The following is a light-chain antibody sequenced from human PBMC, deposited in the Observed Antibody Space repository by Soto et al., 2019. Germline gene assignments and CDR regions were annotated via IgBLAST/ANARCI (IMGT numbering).Light chain of an antibody. CDR1: QSISSW. Sequence: DIQMTQSPSTLSASVGDRVTITCRASQSISSWLAWYQQKPGKAPKLLIYKASSLESGVPSRFSGSGFGTDFTLTISSLQPEDFAVYYCQQYYDWPITFGQGTRLEI. V-gene: IGKV1-5*03. J-gene: IGKJ5*01. CDR2: KAS. CDR3: QQYYDWPIT.